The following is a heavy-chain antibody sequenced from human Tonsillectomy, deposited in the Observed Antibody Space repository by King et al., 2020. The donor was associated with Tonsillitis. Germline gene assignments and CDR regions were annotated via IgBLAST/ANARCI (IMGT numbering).Heavy chain of an antibody. CDR3: ARGPADTTYFDY. D-gene: IGHD4-11*01. CDR1: GYTFTSYY. Sequence: HEQLVQSGAEVKKPGASVKVSCKASGYTFTSYYIHWVRQAPGQGLEWMGIINPIGGSTSYAQKFQGRDTMTRDTSTSTVYMELSSLRSEDTAVYYCARGPADTTYFDYWGQGTLVTVSS. J-gene: IGHJ4*02. CDR2: INPIGGST. V-gene: IGHV1-46*01.